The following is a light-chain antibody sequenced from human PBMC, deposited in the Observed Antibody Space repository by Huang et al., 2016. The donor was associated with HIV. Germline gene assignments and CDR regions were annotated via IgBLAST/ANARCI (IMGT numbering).Light chain of an antibody. J-gene: IGKJ4*01. V-gene: IGKV3-11*01. Sequence: TLSFAPGDSSTLTFTSSQGVINSLPWYQHKPVQSPRPLLYVTSTMATGIPARFSGSGSGTDFTLTVSSLEPEYFAVYYCQQCGSWPLTFGGGTKVEIK. CDR1: QGVINS. CDR2: VTS. CDR3: QQCGSWPLT.